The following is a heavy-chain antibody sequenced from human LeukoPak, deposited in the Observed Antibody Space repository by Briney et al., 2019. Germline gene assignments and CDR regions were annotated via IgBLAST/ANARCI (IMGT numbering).Heavy chain of an antibody. CDR1: GGSVSSGSYY. D-gene: IGHD3-3*01. CDR3: ARAQSHYDFWSGYFIFDY. Sequence: SETLSLTCTVSGGSVSSGSYYWSWIRQPPGKGLEWSGYIYYSGSTNYNPSLKSRVTISVDTSKNQFSLKLSSVTAADTAVYYCARAQSHYDFWSGYFIFDYWGQGTLVTVSS. V-gene: IGHV4-61*01. J-gene: IGHJ4*02. CDR2: IYYSGST.